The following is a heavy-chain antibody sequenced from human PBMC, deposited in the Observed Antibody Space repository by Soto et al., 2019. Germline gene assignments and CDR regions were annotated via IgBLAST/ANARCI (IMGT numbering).Heavy chain of an antibody. V-gene: IGHV1-18*01. Sequence: QVQLVQSGAEVKKPGASVKVSCKASGYTFTSYGISWGRQAPGQGLEWMGWIRAYNCNTNYAQKLQGRVTMTPDTSTSTAYMELRSLRSAGTAVYSCALRSAVPADSKGNDYYYYMEVWGKGTAVTVSS. D-gene: IGHD2-2*01. CDR1: GYTFTSYG. J-gene: IGHJ6*03. CDR3: ALRSAVPADSKGNDYYYYMEV. CDR2: IRAYNCNT.